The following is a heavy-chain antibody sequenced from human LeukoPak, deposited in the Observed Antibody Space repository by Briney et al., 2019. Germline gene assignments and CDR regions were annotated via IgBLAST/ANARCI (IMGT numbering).Heavy chain of an antibody. Sequence: PSETLSLTCTVSGGSISSSSYYWSWIRQPPGKGLEWIGYINQGGSTYYNPSLKSRVTISVDRSKNQFSLKLSSVTAADTAVYYCARDGGYASDYYYYMDVWGKGTTVTVSS. CDR2: INQGGST. J-gene: IGHJ6*03. CDR3: ARDGGYASDYYYYMDV. CDR1: GGSISSSSYY. V-gene: IGHV4-30-2*01. D-gene: IGHD5-12*01.